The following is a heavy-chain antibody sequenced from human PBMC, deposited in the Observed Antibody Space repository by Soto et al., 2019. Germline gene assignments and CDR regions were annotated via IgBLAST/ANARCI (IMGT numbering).Heavy chain of an antibody. V-gene: IGHV3-66*01. CDR2: IYSSGST. J-gene: IGHJ4*02. CDR3: ARDGCSPTSCWVH. Sequence: GGSLRLSWAASGCTVSNNYMSWVSKAPGKGLEWVSLIYSSGSTFYADSVKGRFIISRDNSKNTLYLQMSRLTDEDTAVYYCARDGCSPTSCWVHWGQGTLVTVSS. CDR1: GCTVSNNY. D-gene: IGHD2-2*01.